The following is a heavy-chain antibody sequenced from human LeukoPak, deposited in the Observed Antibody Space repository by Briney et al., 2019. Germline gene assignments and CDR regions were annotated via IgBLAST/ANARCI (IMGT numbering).Heavy chain of an antibody. CDR3: ARRLDGYNYLATHY. CDR1: GYNFTNYW. Sequence: GESLKISCKGSGYNFTNYWIGWVRQMPGKGLEGMGIIYPGDCDTTYSPSFQGQVTISADKSISTAYLQWSSLKASDTAMYYCARRLDGYNYLATHYWGQGTLVTVSS. J-gene: IGHJ4*02. D-gene: IGHD5-24*01. V-gene: IGHV5-51*01. CDR2: IYPGDCDT.